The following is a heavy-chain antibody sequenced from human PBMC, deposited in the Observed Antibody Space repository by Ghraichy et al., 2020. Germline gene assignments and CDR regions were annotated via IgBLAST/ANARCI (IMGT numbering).Heavy chain of an antibody. D-gene: IGHD2-15*01. CDR3: ARDRAYCSGGSCYSLWV. CDR2: ISYDGSNK. J-gene: IGHJ6*04. CDR1: GFTFSSYA. Sequence: GGSLRLSCAASGFTFSSYAMHWVRQAPGKGLEWVAVISYDGSNKYYADSVKGRFTISRDNSKNTLYLQMNSLRAEDTAVYYCARDRAYCSGGSCYSLWVWGKGTTVTVSS. V-gene: IGHV3-30-3*01.